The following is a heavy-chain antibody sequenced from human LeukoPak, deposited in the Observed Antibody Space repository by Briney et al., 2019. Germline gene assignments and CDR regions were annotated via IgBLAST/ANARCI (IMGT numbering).Heavy chain of an antibody. D-gene: IGHD5-12*01. CDR2: INSDGSRT. V-gene: IGHV3-74*01. Sequence: PGGSLRLSCAVSGFTFSSYWMHWVRQAPGKGLVWVSGINSDGSRTNYADSVKGRFTISRDNAQNTLYLQMNSLRAEDTAVYYCARGSGYGVFASWGQGTMVTVSS. J-gene: IGHJ3*02. CDR3: ARGSGYGVFAS. CDR1: GFTFSSYW.